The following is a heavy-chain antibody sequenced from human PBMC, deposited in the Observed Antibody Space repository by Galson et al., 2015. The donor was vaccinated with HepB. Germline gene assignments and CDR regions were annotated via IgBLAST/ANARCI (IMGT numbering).Heavy chain of an antibody. CDR2: ISGSGGST. V-gene: IGHV3-23*01. D-gene: IGHD2-2*01. CDR3: AKAIVKNWGCSSTSCPYYYGMDV. J-gene: IGHJ6*02. CDR1: GFTFSSYA. Sequence: SLRLSCAASGFTFSSYAMSWVRQAPGKGLEWVSAISGSGGSTYYADSVKGRFTISRDNSKNTLYLQMNSLRAEDTAVYYCAKAIVKNWGCSSTSCPYYYGMDVWGQGTTVTVSS.